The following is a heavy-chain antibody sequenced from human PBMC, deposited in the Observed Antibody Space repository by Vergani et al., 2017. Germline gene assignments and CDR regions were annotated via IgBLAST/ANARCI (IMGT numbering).Heavy chain of an antibody. Sequence: EVQLLESGGGLVQPGGSLRLSCGASGFTSSSYAMTWVRQAPGKGLEWVSILYVVGTSDYADSVKGRFTVSRDISKNTLHLQLNSLRVEDTAVYFCSYGMDVWGQGTTVTVSS. CDR3: SYGMDV. V-gene: IGHV3-23*03. J-gene: IGHJ6*02. CDR2: ILYVVGTS. CDR1: GFTSSSYA.